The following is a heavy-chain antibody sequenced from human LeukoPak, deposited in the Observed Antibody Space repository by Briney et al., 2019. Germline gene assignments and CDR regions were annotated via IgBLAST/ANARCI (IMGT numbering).Heavy chain of an antibody. Sequence: GESLKISCKGSGYSFTSYWIGWVRQMPGKGLEWMGVIYPGDSDTRYSPSFQGQVTISADKSISTAYLQWSSLKASDTAMYYCARLLLAARDAFDIWGQGTMVTVSS. CDR3: ARLLLAARDAFDI. V-gene: IGHV5-51*01. J-gene: IGHJ3*02. CDR1: GYSFTSYW. CDR2: IYPGDSDT. D-gene: IGHD6-25*01.